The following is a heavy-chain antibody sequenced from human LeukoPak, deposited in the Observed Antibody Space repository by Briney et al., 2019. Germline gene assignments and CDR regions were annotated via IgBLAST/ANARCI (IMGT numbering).Heavy chain of an antibody. V-gene: IGHV1-18*01. Sequence: GASVKVSCKASGYTFTSYGISWVRQAPGQGLEWMGWVSAYADDTNYVQKFRGRITMTTDTSTSTAYMELRSLRCDDTAVYYCARDCIGCLGFDYWGQGTLVTVSS. CDR2: VSAYADDT. CDR3: ARDCIGCLGFDY. D-gene: IGHD1-26*01. CDR1: GYTFTSYG. J-gene: IGHJ4*02.